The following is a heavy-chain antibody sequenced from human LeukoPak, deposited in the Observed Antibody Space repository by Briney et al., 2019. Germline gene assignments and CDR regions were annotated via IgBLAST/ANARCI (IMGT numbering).Heavy chain of an antibody. J-gene: IGHJ5*02. Sequence: ASVKVSCKASGYTFTGYYMHWVRQAPGQGLEWMGWINPNSGGTNYAQKFQGRVTMTRDTSISKAYMELSRLRSDDTAVYYCARAGQQLVMAQNWFDPWGKGTLVTVSS. CDR2: INPNSGGT. CDR1: GYTFTGYY. V-gene: IGHV1-2*02. D-gene: IGHD6-13*01. CDR3: ARAGQQLVMAQNWFDP.